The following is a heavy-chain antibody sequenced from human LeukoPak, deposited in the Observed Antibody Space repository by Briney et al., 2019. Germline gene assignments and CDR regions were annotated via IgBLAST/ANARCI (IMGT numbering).Heavy chain of an antibody. CDR1: GYTFTGYY. D-gene: IGHD1-26*01. V-gene: IGHV1-2*02. Sequence: RASVKVSCKASGYTFTGYYMHWVRQAPGQGLEWMGWINSNSGGTNYAQKFQGRVTMTRDTSISTAYMELSRLRSDDTAVYYCARDSGSYYYYFDYWGQGTLVTVSS. J-gene: IGHJ4*02. CDR3: ARDSGSYYYYFDY. CDR2: INSNSGGT.